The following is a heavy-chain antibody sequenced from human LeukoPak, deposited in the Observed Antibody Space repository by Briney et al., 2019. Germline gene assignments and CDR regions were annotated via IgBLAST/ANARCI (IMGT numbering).Heavy chain of an antibody. CDR3: AKGAPPGIAAAGTYY. D-gene: IGHD6-13*01. Sequence: PGGSLRLSCAAAGFTFSSYGMSWVRQAPGKGLEWVSAISGSGGSTYYADSVKGRFTISRDNSKNTLYLQMNSLRAEDTAVYYCAKGAPPGIAAAGTYYWGQGTLVTVSS. CDR1: GFTFSSYG. J-gene: IGHJ4*02. V-gene: IGHV3-23*01. CDR2: ISGSGGST.